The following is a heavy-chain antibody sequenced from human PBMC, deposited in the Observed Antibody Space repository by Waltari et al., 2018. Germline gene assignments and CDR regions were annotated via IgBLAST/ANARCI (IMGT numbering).Heavy chain of an antibody. J-gene: IGHJ5*02. CDR1: GGSISSSSYY. CDR3: ARGRGEWELRDWFDP. V-gene: IGHV4-39*07. Sequence: QLQLQESGPGLVKPSETLSLTCTVSGGSISSSSYYWGWIRQPPGKGLEWIGSIYYSGRTYHNPSLKSRVTISVDTAKNQFALKLSSVTAADTAVYDCARGRGEWELRDWFDPWCQGTLVTVSS. D-gene: IGHD1-26*01. CDR2: IYYSGRT.